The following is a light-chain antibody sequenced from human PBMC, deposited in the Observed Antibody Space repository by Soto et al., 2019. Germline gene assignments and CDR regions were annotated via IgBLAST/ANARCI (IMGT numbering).Light chain of an antibody. J-gene: IGLJ3*02. CDR1: SSNIGNNY. V-gene: IGLV1-51*02. CDR3: GTWDSSLSANWV. CDR2: ENN. Sequence: QSVLTQPPSVSAAPGQKVTISCSGSSSNIGNNYVSWYQQLPGTAPKLLIYENNKRPSGIPDRFSGSTSGTSATLGITGLQTGDEADYYCGTWDSSLSANWVFGGGTKLTVL.